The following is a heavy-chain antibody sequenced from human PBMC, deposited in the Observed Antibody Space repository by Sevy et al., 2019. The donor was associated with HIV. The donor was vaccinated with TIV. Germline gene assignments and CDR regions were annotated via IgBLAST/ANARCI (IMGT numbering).Heavy chain of an antibody. D-gene: IGHD7-27*01. CDR2: ISSSGYTI. J-gene: IGHJ6*03. CDR3: ARRKGIHNWGGDRYYYMDV. V-gene: IGHV3-11*01. CDR1: EFTFSDYY. Sequence: GSLRLSCTGSEFTFSDYYMSWIRQTPGKGLEWVSYISSSGYTIYYADSVKGRFTISRDNAKNSVYLQMNSLRAEDTAVYYCARRKGIHNWGGDRYYYMDVWGKGTTVTVSS.